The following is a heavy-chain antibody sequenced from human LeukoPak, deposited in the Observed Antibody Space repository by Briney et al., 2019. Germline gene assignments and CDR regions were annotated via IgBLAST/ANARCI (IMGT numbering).Heavy chain of an antibody. Sequence: SETLSLTCTVSGGSISSYYWSWIRQPPGKGLEWIGYISYSGSTDYNPSLMSRVTISVDTSKNQFSLKLSSVTAADTAVYYCARDSSGYGGNWFDPWGQGTLVTVSS. CDR2: ISYSGST. D-gene: IGHD5-12*01. V-gene: IGHV4-59*01. CDR1: GGSISSYY. J-gene: IGHJ5*02. CDR3: ARDSSGYGGNWFDP.